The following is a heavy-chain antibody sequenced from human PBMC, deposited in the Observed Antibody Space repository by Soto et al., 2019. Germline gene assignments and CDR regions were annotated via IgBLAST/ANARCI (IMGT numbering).Heavy chain of an antibody. V-gene: IGHV3-74*01. Sequence: GGSLRLSCAASGFRFSTYWMYWVRQAPGKGLVWVSRINSDGSSTRYADSVKGRFTISRDNAKNTLYLQMNSLRAEDTAVYYCAYIQQTIDYWGQGTLVTVSS. CDR2: INSDGSST. D-gene: IGHD5-18*01. J-gene: IGHJ4*02. CDR3: AYIQQTIDY. CDR1: GFRFSTYW.